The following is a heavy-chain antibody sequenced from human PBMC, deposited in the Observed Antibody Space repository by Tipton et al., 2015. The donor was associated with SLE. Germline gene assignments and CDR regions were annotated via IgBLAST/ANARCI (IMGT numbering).Heavy chain of an antibody. Sequence: SLRLSCAASGFTFSSYWMHWVRQAPGKGLVWVSRIDSDGTSTRYADSVKGRFTMSRDNAKNTLYLQMNSLRAEDTAVYYCARGHYYGKDVWGQGTTVTVPS. CDR2: IDSDGTST. CDR3: ARGHYYGKDV. J-gene: IGHJ6*02. V-gene: IGHV3-74*01. CDR1: GFTFSSYW.